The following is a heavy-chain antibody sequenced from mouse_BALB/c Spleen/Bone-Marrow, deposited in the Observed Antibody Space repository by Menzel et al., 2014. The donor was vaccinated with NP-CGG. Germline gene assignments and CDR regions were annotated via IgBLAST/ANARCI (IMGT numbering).Heavy chain of an antibody. Sequence: EVKVEESGPELVKPGASVKISCKASGYSFTGYFMNWVKQSHGKSLEWIGRINPYNGDTFYNQKFKGKATLTVGKSSSTAHMELLSLTSEDSAVYYCGRSYGYDDWFAYWGQGTLVTVSA. CDR2: INPYNGDT. D-gene: IGHD2-2*01. V-gene: IGHV1-37*01. J-gene: IGHJ3*01. CDR3: GRSYGYDDWFAY. CDR1: GYSFTGYF.